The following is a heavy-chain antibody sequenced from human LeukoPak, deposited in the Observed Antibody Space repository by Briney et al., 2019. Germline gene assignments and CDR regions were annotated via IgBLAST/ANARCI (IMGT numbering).Heavy chain of an antibody. CDR1: GFTFSSYS. J-gene: IGHJ5*02. V-gene: IGHV3-21*01. Sequence: GGSLRLSCAASGFTFSSYSMNWVRQAPGKGLEWVSSISSSSSYIYYADSVKGRFTISRDNAKNSLYLQMNSLRAEDTAVYYCARDPPDWDWFDPWGQGTLVTVSS. D-gene: IGHD1-14*01. CDR3: ARDPPDWDWFDP. CDR2: ISSSSSYI.